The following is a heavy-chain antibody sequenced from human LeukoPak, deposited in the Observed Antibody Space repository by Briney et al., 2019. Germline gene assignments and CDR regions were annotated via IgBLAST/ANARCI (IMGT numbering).Heavy chain of an antibody. CDR3: ARVFTLYLTPFYYYYMDV. Sequence: GGSLRLSCAASGFTFSSYEMNWVRQAPGKGLEWVSYISRSGSTIYYADSVKGRFTISRDNAKNSLYLPMNSLRAEDTAVYYCARVFTLYLTPFYYYYMDVWGKGTTVTVSS. CDR2: ISRSGSTI. V-gene: IGHV3-48*03. CDR1: GFTFSSYE. J-gene: IGHJ6*03.